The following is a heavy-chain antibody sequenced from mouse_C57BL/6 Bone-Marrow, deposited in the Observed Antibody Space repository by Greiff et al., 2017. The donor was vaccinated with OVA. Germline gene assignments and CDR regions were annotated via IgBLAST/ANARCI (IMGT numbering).Heavy chain of an antibody. CDR2: INPNNGGT. D-gene: IGHD1-1*01. CDR1: GYTFTDYN. Sequence: EVQRVESGPELVKPGASVKIPCKASGYTFTDYNMDWVKQSHGKSLEWIGDINPNNGGTIYNQKFKGKATLTVDKSSSTAYMELRSLTSEDTAVYYCARSDYGSSYAMDYWGQGTSVTVSS. J-gene: IGHJ4*01. V-gene: IGHV1-18*01. CDR3: ARSDYGSSYAMDY.